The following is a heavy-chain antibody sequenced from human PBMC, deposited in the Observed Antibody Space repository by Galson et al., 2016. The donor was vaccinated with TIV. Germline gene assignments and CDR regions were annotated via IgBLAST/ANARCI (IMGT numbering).Heavy chain of an antibody. Sequence: SLRLSCAASGFTFSDAWMTWVRQAPGKGLEWVGRIKSKADGGATDYGAPVKGRFTISRDDSGSTLYLQMNSLKTEDTALYFCVRDRPSEDDYGDWGQVARVTVAS. CDR2: IKSKADGGAT. J-gene: IGHJ1*01. CDR3: VRDRPSEDDYGD. D-gene: IGHD4/OR15-4a*01. V-gene: IGHV3-15*05. CDR1: GFTFSDAW.